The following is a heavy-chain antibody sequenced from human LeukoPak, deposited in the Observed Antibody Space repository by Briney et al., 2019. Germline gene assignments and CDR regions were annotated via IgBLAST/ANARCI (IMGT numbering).Heavy chain of an antibody. Sequence: ASVKVSCKASGGTFSSYAISWVRQAPGQGLEWMGWISAYNGNTNYAQKLQGRATMTTDTSTSTAYMELRSLRSDDTAVYYCAGSMVHYYYYGMDVWGQGTTVTVSS. CDR3: AGSMVHYYYYGMDV. V-gene: IGHV1-18*01. D-gene: IGHD3-10*01. J-gene: IGHJ6*02. CDR1: GGTFSSYA. CDR2: ISAYNGNT.